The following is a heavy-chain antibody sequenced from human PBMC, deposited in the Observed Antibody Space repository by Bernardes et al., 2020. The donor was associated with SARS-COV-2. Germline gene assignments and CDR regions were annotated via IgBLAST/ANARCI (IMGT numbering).Heavy chain of an antibody. V-gene: IGHV2-5*02. D-gene: IGHD5-12*01. Sequence: SGPTLVKPTQTLTLTCTFSGFSLSTSGVGVGWIRQPPGKALEWLALIYWDDDKRYSPSLKSRLTITKDTSKNQVVLTMTNMDPVDTATYYCAHRRTSHANVDIVATIWGHTLDAFDIWGQGTMVTVSS. CDR2: IYWDDDK. CDR3: AHRRTSHANVDIVATIWGHTLDAFDI. J-gene: IGHJ3*02. CDR1: GFSLSTSGVG.